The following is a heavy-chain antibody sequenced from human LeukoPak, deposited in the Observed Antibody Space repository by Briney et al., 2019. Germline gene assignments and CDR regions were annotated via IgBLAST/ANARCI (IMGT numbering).Heavy chain of an antibody. D-gene: IGHD2-2*01. J-gene: IGHJ6*03. CDR3: SRVVIPAAIVNYYYYYYIDV. V-gene: IGHV3-20*04. Sequence: GGSLRLSCAASGFTFYDYGMSWVRQAPGKGREWGSGINWNGGSTVYADSVKGRFTISRENAKNSLYLQMNSLRSDDTAFYYCSRVVIPAAIVNYYYYYYIDVWGKGTTVTVSS. CDR2: INWNGGST. CDR1: GFTFYDYG.